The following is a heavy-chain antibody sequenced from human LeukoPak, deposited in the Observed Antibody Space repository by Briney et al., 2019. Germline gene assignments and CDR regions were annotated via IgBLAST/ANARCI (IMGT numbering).Heavy chain of an antibody. D-gene: IGHD2-21*02. CDR2: INHSGST. Sequence: SETLSLTCAVYGGSFSGYYWSWIRQPPGKGLEWIGEINHSGSTNYNPSLKSRVTISVDTSKNQFSLKLSSVTAADTAVYYCARGIWHIVVVTAPYFDYWGQGTLVTVSS. J-gene: IGHJ4*02. CDR1: GGSFSGYY. CDR3: ARGIWHIVVVTAPYFDY. V-gene: IGHV4-34*01.